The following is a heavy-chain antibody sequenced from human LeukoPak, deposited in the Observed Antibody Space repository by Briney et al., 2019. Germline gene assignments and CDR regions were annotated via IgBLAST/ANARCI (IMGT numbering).Heavy chain of an antibody. CDR3: ARGYRLDS. J-gene: IGHJ4*02. Sequence: KPGESLKISCKGSGYPFTSHWIAWVRQMPGKGLEWMGIIYPGDSDIRYSPSFQCQVTITADKSISTAYLQWSSLKASDTAMYYCARGYRLDSWGQGTLVTVSS. CDR2: IYPGDSDI. D-gene: IGHD3-16*02. CDR1: GYPFTSHW. V-gene: IGHV5-51*01.